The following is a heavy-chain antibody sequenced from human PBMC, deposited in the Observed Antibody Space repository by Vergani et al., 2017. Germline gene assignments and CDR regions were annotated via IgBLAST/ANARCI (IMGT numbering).Heavy chain of an antibody. V-gene: IGHV3-30*01. D-gene: IGHD3-22*01. CDR3: AVGLGHYYDSSGYPSR. CDR1: GFTFSSYA. CDR2: ISYDGSNK. Sequence: QVQLVESGGGVVQPGRSLRLSCAASGFTFSSYAMHWVRQAPGKGLEWVAVISYDGSNKYYADSVKGRFTISRDNSKNTLYLQMNSLRAEDTAVYYCAVGLGHYYDSSGYPSRWGQGTLVTVSS. J-gene: IGHJ4*02.